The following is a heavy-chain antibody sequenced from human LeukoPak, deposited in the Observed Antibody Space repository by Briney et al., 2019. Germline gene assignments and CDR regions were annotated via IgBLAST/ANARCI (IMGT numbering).Heavy chain of an antibody. V-gene: IGHV3-66*01. Sequence: PGGSLRLSCAASGFSFSSNYMSWVRQAPGKGLEGGSVIYSGGSTYYSDSVKGRCTISRDNSKKTLYLQMNSLRAEDTAVYYCAAGIIVLATDAFDIWGQGTMVTVSS. J-gene: IGHJ3*02. CDR3: AAGIIVLATDAFDI. D-gene: IGHD3-22*01. CDR1: GFSFSSNY. CDR2: IYSGGST.